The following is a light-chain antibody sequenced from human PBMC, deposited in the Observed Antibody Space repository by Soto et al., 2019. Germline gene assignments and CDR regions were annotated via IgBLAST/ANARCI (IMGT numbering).Light chain of an antibody. CDR2: GDN. CDR3: AAWDGSLNNVL. CDR1: GSSIGTNT. V-gene: IGLV1-44*01. Sequence: QAVVTQPPSASGTPGQRVTISCSGGGSSIGTNTVNWYRQLPGTAPKLVIFGDNQRPSGVPDRFSGSKSGTSASLAISGLQSEDEADYYCAAWDGSLNNVLFGGWTKLTVL. J-gene: IGLJ2*01.